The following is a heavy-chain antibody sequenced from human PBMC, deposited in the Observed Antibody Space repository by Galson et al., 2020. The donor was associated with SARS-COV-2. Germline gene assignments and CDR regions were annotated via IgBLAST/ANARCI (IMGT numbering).Heavy chain of an antibody. CDR3: ARSPRNNIAVAED. J-gene: IGHJ4*02. Sequence: SETLSLTCSVSGYSITSDYYWGWIRQSPGKGLEWIGSRYYSGGTYYKSSLKSRVAISVDTSKNQFSLKMSGVTAADTAVYYCARSPRNNIAVAEDWGQGTLVTVSS. CDR2: RYYSGGT. V-gene: IGHV4-38-2*02. D-gene: IGHD6-19*01. CDR1: GYSITSDYY.